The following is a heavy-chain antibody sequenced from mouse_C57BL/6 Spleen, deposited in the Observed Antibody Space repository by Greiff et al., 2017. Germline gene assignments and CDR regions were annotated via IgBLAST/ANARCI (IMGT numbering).Heavy chain of an antibody. CDR3: ARYYGSSYSYFDY. CDR2: IYPGSGNT. J-gene: IGHJ2*01. CDR1: GYSFTSYY. D-gene: IGHD1-1*01. Sequence: QVQLKQSGPELVKPGASVKISCKASGYSFTSYYIHWVKQRPGQGLEWIGWIYPGSGNTKYNEKFKGKATLTADTSSSTAYMQLSSLTSEDSAVYYCARYYGSSYSYFDYWGQGTTLTVSS. V-gene: IGHV1-66*01.